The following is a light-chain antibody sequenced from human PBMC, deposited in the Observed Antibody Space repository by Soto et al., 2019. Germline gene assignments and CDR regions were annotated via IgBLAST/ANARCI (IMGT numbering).Light chain of an antibody. CDR3: QQYGSSPWT. V-gene: IGKV3-20*01. Sequence: EIVLTQSPGTLSLSPGEGATLSCRASQSVSSSYLAWYQQKPGQAPRLLIYGASSRATGIAGRFSGSGSGTDLSLTISSMEPEDFSVYYCQQYGSSPWTFGQGTKVEFK. CDR2: GAS. J-gene: IGKJ1*01. CDR1: QSVSSSY.